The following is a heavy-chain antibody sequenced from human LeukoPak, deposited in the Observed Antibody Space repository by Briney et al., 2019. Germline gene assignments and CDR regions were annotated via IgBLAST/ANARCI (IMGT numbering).Heavy chain of an antibody. CDR3: ARIPKKYYGDRKWYFDL. CDR2: IYYSGST. CDR1: GGSINSGGYY. V-gene: IGHV4-31*03. D-gene: IGHD4-17*01. J-gene: IGHJ2*01. Sequence: PSQTLSLTCTVSGGSINSGGYYWSWIRQHPGKGLEWIGSIYYSGSTYYNPSLKSRVTISVDTSKNQFSLKLSSVTAADTAVYYCARIPKKYYGDRKWYFDLWGRGTLVTVSS.